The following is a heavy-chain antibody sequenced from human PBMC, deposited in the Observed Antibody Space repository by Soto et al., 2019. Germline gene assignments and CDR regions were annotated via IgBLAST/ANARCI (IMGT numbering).Heavy chain of an antibody. V-gene: IGHV1-2*04. CDR3: ARGEDSSSWSPFDY. CDR1: GYTFTGYY. D-gene: IGHD6-13*01. Sequence: QVQLVQSGAEVKKPGASVKVSCKASGYTFTGYYMHWVRQAPGQGLEWMGWINPNSGGTNYAQKFQGWVTMTRDTXSSTAYVELSRLRSDDTAVYYCARGEDSSSWSPFDYWGQGTLVTVSS. J-gene: IGHJ4*02. CDR2: INPNSGGT.